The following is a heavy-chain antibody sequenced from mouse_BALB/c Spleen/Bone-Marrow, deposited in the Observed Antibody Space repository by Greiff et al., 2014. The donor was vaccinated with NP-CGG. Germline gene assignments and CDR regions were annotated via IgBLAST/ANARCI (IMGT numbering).Heavy chain of an antibody. CDR2: IWADGST. Sequence: VQGVESGPGLVAPSQSLSISCTVSGFSLTSYGVHWVRQPPGKGLEWLGVIWADGSTNYYSALMSRLSISKDNSKSQVFLKMNSLQTDDTAMYYCARITTATGAMDYWGQGTSVTVSS. D-gene: IGHD1-2*01. CDR1: GFSLTSYG. CDR3: ARITTATGAMDY. V-gene: IGHV2-9*02. J-gene: IGHJ4*01.